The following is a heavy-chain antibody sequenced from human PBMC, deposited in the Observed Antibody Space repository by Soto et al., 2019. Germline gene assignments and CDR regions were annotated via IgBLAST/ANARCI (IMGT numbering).Heavy chain of an antibody. V-gene: IGHV3-23*01. CDR3: AKDAWFGEPLPFDY. J-gene: IGHJ4*02. Sequence: EVRLLESGGGLVQPGGSLRLSCAASGFTFSSFAMSWVRQAPGKGLEWVSRISSSGGSTYYADSVKGRFTISRDNSKNTLDVQMNNLKAEDTAVYYCAKDAWFGEPLPFDYWGQGTLVTVSS. CDR1: GFTFSSFA. CDR2: ISSSGGST. D-gene: IGHD3-10*01.